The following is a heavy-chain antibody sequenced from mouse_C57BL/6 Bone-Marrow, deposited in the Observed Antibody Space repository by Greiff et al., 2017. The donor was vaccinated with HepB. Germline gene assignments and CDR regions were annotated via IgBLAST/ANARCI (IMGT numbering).Heavy chain of an antibody. Sequence: EVQLVESGGGLVKPGGSLKLSCAASGFTFSDYGMHWVRQAPEKGLEWVAYISSGSSTIYYADTVKGRFTISRDNAKNTLFLQMTSLRSEDTAMYYCALPYYGSSSYWYFDVWGTGTTVTVSS. J-gene: IGHJ1*03. CDR1: GFTFSDYG. CDR3: ALPYYGSSSYWYFDV. V-gene: IGHV5-17*01. D-gene: IGHD1-1*01. CDR2: ISSGSSTI.